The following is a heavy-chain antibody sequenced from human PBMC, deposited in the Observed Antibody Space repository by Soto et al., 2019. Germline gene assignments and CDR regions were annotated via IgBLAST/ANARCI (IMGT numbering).Heavy chain of an antibody. CDR2: IYYSGST. CDR1: GGSISSSSYY. V-gene: IGHV4-39*01. D-gene: IGHD5-18*01. Sequence: PSETLSLTCTVSGGSISSSSYYWGWIRQPPGKGLEWIGSIYYSGSTYYNPSLKSRVTISVDTSKNQFSLKLSSVTAADTAVYYCARQRSPWIQLWLDYFDYWGQGTLVTVSS. J-gene: IGHJ4*02. CDR3: ARQRSPWIQLWLDYFDY.